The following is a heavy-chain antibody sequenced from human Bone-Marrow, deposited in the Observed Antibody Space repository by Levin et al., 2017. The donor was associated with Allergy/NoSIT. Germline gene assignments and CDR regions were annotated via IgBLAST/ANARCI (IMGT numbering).Heavy chain of an antibody. CDR3: AKLAGSWQDHDAFDI. CDR1: GFTFSNHA. J-gene: IGHJ3*02. Sequence: PGGSLRLSCAASGFTFSNHAMHWVRQAPGKGLEWVALIAYDGTNQYYADSVRGRFTTSRDDSKNTLYLLMNGLRPEDTAVYYCAKLAGSWQDHDAFDIWGQGTMVTVSS. V-gene: IGHV3-30*18. D-gene: IGHD6-13*01. CDR2: IAYDGTNQ.